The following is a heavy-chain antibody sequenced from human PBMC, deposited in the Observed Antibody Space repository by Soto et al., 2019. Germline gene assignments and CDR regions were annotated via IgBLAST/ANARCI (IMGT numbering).Heavy chain of an antibody. CDR1: GGSFSGYY. CDR2: VNPTGST. Sequence: PSETLSLTCAVYGGSFSGYYWRWIRQSPGKGLEWIEEVNPTGSTKYNPSLKSRVTISVDTSKNHFSLNLNSVTAADTALYYCARSREQWLVDAFGIWGQGTMVTVSS. CDR3: ARSREQWLVDAFGI. J-gene: IGHJ3*02. V-gene: IGHV4-34*01. D-gene: IGHD6-19*01.